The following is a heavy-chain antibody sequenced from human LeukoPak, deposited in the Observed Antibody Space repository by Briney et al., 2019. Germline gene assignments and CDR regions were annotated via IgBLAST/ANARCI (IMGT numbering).Heavy chain of an antibody. J-gene: IGHJ3*02. Sequence: ASVKVSCKVSGYTLTELSMHWVRQAPGKGLEWMGGFDPEDGETIYAQKFQGRVTVTEDTSTDTAYMELSSLRSEDTAVYYCATDLTLGAFDIWGQGTMVTVSS. CDR1: GYTLTELS. CDR3: ATDLTLGAFDI. CDR2: FDPEDGET. V-gene: IGHV1-24*01.